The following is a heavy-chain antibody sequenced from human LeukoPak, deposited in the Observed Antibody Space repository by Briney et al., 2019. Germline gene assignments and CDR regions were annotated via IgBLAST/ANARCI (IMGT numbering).Heavy chain of an antibody. Sequence: GGSLRLSCTVSGFSISTSGMSWVRPAQGKGLQTISAISVDGESAYYADSVKGRFTISRDNSKNTLYLLMNSLRVEDTDVYYCAQGVGSGWYPHWGQGSLVSVSS. CDR1: GFSISTSG. CDR3: AQGVGSGWYPH. CDR2: ISVDGESA. J-gene: IGHJ4*02. V-gene: IGHV3-23*01. D-gene: IGHD6-19*01.